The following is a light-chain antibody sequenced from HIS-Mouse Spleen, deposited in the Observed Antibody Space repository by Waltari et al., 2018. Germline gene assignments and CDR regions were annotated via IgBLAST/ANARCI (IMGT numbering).Light chain of an antibody. Sequence: QSALTQPPSVSGSPGQSVTISCTGTSSDVGSYNRVPWYQQPPATAPKLMIYEVGNRPSGVPDRFSGSKSGNTASLTISGLQAEDEADYYCSSYTSSSTVFGTGTKVTVL. CDR1: SSDVGSYNR. CDR3: SSYTSSSTV. V-gene: IGLV2-18*02. J-gene: IGLJ1*01. CDR2: EVG.